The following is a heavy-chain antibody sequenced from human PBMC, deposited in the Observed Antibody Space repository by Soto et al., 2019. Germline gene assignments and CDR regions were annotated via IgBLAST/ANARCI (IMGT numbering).Heavy chain of an antibody. J-gene: IGHJ4*02. CDR3: TSIVGATVNDY. CDR2: IRSKANSYAT. Sequence: EVQLVESGGGLVQPGGSLKLSCAASGFTFSGSAMHWVRQASGKGLEWVGRIRSKANSYATAYAASVKGRFTISRDDSKNTAYLQMNSLKTEDTAVYYCTSIVGATVNDYWGQGTLVTVSS. CDR1: GFTFSGSA. D-gene: IGHD1-26*01. V-gene: IGHV3-73*02.